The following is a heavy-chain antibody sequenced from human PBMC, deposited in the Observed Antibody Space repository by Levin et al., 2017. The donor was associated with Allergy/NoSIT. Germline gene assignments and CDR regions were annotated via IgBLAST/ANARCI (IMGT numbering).Heavy chain of an antibody. J-gene: IGHJ4*02. Sequence: PGGSLRLSCAASGFTFSSYTMSWVRQAPGKGLEWLSFIAGSGGSTHYADSVKGRFTISRDNPKNTLYLQMNSLRAEDTAVYYCVSYRDGPYVHIADWGQGTLVTVSS. CDR2: IAGSGGST. CDR3: VSYRDGPYVHIAD. D-gene: IGHD3-10*02. CDR1: GFTFSSYT. V-gene: IGHV3-23*01.